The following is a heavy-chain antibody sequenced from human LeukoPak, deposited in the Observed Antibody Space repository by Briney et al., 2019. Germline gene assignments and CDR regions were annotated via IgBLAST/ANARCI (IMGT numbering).Heavy chain of an antibody. V-gene: IGHV4-61*02. CDR2: IYISGST. CDR3: ARGLNNRKSGRRFDVFEI. D-gene: IGHD1-14*01. Sequence: SETLSLTCTVSGVFISSASYYWSWIRQPAGKGLEWIGRIYISGSTNYKSSLKSRVTISLDASKNQFSLRLSSVTAADTAVYYCARGLNNRKSGRRFDVFEIWGQGTMVTVSS. CDR1: GVFISSASYY. J-gene: IGHJ3*02.